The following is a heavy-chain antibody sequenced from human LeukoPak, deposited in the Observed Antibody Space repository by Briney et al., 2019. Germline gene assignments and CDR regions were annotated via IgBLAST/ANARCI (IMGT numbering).Heavy chain of an antibody. CDR3: ARGFYSSSFDY. CDR1: GGSISSYC. V-gene: IGHV4-59*01. Sequence: KPSETLSLTCTVSGGSISSYCWSWTRQPPGKGLEWIGYIYYSGSTKYNPSLKSRVTISVDTSKNQFSLKLSSVTAADTAVYYCARGFYSSSFDYWGQGTLVTVSS. J-gene: IGHJ4*02. D-gene: IGHD6-6*01. CDR2: IYYSGST.